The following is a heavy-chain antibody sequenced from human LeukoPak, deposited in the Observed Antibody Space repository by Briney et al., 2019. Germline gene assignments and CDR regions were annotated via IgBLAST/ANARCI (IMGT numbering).Heavy chain of an antibody. D-gene: IGHD6-19*01. CDR3: ARAVAGYYFGY. J-gene: IGHJ4*02. Sequence: SETLSLTCAVSGYSISNGYYWGWIRQPPGKGLEWIGSIYHSGSTYYNPSLKRRVTISVDKSKNKFSLKLSSVPAADTAMYYCARAVAGYYFGYWGQGTLVTVSS. CDR2: IYHSGST. V-gene: IGHV4-38-2*01. CDR1: GYSISNGYY.